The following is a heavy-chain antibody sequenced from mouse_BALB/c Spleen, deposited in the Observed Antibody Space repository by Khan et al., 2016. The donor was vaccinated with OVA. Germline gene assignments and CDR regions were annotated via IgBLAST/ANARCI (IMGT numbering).Heavy chain of an antibody. D-gene: IGHD2-10*02. CDR1: GYTLPTYE. Sequence: QVQLKESGAELVRPGASVTLSCKASGYTLPTYEMHWVSQPPVHGLEWIVAMDPEPGVPASTQKLRGKPTLTADKSSRPSYMELRSLTSEDSAVYYCTEYGNYVWYFDVWGAGTTVTVSS. CDR3: TEYGNYVWYFDV. V-gene: IGHV1-15*01. CDR2: MDPEPGVP. J-gene: IGHJ1*01.